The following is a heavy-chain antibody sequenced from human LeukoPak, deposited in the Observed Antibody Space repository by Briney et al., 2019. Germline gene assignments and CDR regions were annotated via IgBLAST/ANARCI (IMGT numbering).Heavy chain of an antibody. J-gene: IGHJ6*02. Sequence: ASVKVSCKASGYTFTSYAVNWVRQAPGQGLEWMGWINTNTGNPTYAQGFTGRFVFSLDTSVSTAYLQISSLKAEDTAVYYCARVIPRTLLGSLAEGMDVWGQGTTVTVSS. CDR2: INTNTGNP. V-gene: IGHV7-4-1*02. D-gene: IGHD6-19*01. CDR3: ARVIPRTLLGSLAEGMDV. CDR1: GYTFTSYA.